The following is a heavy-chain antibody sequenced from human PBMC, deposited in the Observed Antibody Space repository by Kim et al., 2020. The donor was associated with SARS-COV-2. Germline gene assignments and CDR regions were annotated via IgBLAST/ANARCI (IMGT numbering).Heavy chain of an antibody. Sequence: SETLSLTCAVYSGSFNGYYWSWNRQAPGKGLEWIGEINHIGSASYNPSLIGLVTISVDTSRNQFSLTLSSVPAADTPALYCATRLVNWAPPYFYSDLWS. CDR3: ATRLVNWAPPYFYSDL. CDR2: INHIGSA. J-gene: IGHJ2*01. CDR1: SGSFNGYY. D-gene: IGHD1-1*01. V-gene: IGHV4-34*01.